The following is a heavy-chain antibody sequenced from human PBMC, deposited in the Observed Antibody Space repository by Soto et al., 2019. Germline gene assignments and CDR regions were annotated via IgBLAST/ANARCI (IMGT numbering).Heavy chain of an antibody. Sequence: QVQLVQSGAEVKKPGSSVKVSCKASGGTFGNFTISWVRQAPGQGPEWMGGIIPLFQTANYALKFQGRVKITADESTITAYMELNSLRSEDTAVYYCARWSHWNPLYYSGMDVWGQGTTVIVSS. D-gene: IGHD1-1*01. J-gene: IGHJ6*02. CDR1: GGTFGNFT. CDR2: IIPLFQTA. V-gene: IGHV1-69*01. CDR3: ARWSHWNPLYYSGMDV.